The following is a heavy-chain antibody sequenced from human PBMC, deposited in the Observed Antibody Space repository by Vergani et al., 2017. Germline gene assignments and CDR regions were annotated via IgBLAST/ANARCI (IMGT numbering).Heavy chain of an antibody. CDR1: GYTFTYRY. J-gene: IGHJ5*02. D-gene: IGHD2-2*01. CDR3: ALAESSTSCINSVCITPETGSWFDP. CDR2: ITPFNGNT. V-gene: IGHV1-45*02. Sequence: QMQLVQSGAEVKKTGSSVKVSCKASGYTFTYRYLHWVRQAPGQALEWMGWITPFNGNTNYAQKFQDRVTITRDRSMSTAYMELSSLRSDDTAMYYCALAESSTSCINSVCITPETGSWFDPWSQGSLVTVSS.